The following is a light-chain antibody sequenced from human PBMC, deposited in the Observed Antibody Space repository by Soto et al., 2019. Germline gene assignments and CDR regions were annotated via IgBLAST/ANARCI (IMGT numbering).Light chain of an antibody. Sequence: EGVLTQSPGTLSLSPGERATLSCRASQSVSSSFLAWYQLKPGQAPRLLIYGASSRATGIPDRFSGSGSGTDFTLTISRLEREDFAVYYCQQYDSSPWTFGEGTKVEIK. CDR1: QSVSSSF. J-gene: IGKJ1*01. CDR2: GAS. V-gene: IGKV3-20*01. CDR3: QQYDSSPWT.